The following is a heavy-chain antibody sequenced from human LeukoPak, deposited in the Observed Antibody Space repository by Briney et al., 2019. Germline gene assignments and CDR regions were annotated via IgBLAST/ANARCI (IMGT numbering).Heavy chain of an antibody. CDR3: AKDKPVAVFDY. D-gene: IGHD6-19*01. CDR1: GFTFTNYA. V-gene: IGHV3-23*01. CDR2: ISGSGGNT. Sequence: GGSLRLSCAASGFTFTNYAMSWVRQAPGEGLEWVSAISGSGGNTYYADSVKGRFTISRDNSKNTLYLQMNSLRAEDTAVYYCAKDKPVAVFDYWGQGTLVTVSS. J-gene: IGHJ4*02.